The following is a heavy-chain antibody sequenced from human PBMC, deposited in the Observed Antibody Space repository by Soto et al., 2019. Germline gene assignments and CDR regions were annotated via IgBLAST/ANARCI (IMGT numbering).Heavy chain of an antibody. CDR2: ISYDGSNK. V-gene: IGHV3-30-3*01. CDR3: ARDDDAAPVTPGY. D-gene: IGHD2-2*01. Sequence: PGGSLRLSCAASGFTFSSYAMHWVRQAPGKGLEWVAVISYDGSNKYYADSVKGRFTISRDNSKNTLYLQMNSLRAEDTAVYYCARDDDAAPVTPGYWRQGTLVTVSS. CDR1: GFTFSSYA. J-gene: IGHJ4*02.